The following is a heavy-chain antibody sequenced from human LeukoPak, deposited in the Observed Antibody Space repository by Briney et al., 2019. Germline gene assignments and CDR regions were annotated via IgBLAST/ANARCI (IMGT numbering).Heavy chain of an antibody. J-gene: IGHJ2*01. CDR3: ARHYYGSGFWAVRRNWYFDL. Sequence: PSETLSLTCTVSDGSINTPNYYWGWIRQPPGTGLEWIGSIYYSGSTYYNPSLKSRVTISVDTSKNQFSLKLSSVTAADTAVYYCARHYYGSGFWAVRRNWYFDLWGRGTLVTVSS. CDR1: DGSINTPNYY. D-gene: IGHD3-10*01. V-gene: IGHV4-39*01. CDR2: IYYSGST.